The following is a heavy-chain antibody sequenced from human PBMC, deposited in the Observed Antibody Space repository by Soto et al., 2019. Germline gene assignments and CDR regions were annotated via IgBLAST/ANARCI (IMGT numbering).Heavy chain of an antibody. J-gene: IGHJ4*03. V-gene: IGHV1-18*01. Sequence: QIQLVQSGAEVKKPGASVKVSCKASGYNFFDYGVSWVRQAPGQGLGWMGWVSPKSGNTDYARKVQSRVTMTTDTSTMTAYMELRGLRSDDTSVYYCARGRTVSSIGPLLVWGHGTLVSVSS. D-gene: IGHD1-1*01. CDR3: ARGRTVSSIGPLLV. CDR2: VSPKSGNT. CDR1: GYNFFDYG.